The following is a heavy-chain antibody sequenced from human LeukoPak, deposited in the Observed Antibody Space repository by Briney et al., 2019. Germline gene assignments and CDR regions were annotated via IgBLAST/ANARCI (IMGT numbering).Heavy chain of an antibody. CDR3: AKDNRRHYTSGPNPDSLH. V-gene: IGHV3-74*01. Sequence: GGSLRLSCAASGFIFSDYWMHWVRQAPGKGLVWVSRINSDGSSTSHADSVKGRFTISRDNAKNSLYLQMDSLRVEDTAFYYCAKDNRRHYTSGPNPDSLHWGQGALVTVSS. D-gene: IGHD6-19*01. J-gene: IGHJ4*02. CDR1: GFIFSDYW. CDR2: INSDGSST.